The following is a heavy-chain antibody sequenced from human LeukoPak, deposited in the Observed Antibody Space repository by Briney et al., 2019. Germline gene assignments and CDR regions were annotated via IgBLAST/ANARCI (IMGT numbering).Heavy chain of an antibody. CDR2: ISSSSSYI. J-gene: IGHJ4*02. D-gene: IGHD2-15*01. CDR3: ASDLGYCSGGSCDSDY. V-gene: IGHV3-21*01. CDR1: GFTFSSYS. Sequence: GGSLRLSCAASGFTFSSYSMNWVRQASGKGLEWVSSISSSSSYIYYADSVKGRFTISRDNAKNSLYLQMNSLRAEDTAVYYCASDLGYCSGGSCDSDYWGQGTLVTVSS.